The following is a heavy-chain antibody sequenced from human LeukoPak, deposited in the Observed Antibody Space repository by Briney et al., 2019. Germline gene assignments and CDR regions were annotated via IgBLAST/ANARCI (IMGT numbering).Heavy chain of an antibody. CDR1: FTFSNYG. J-gene: IGHJ6*02. CDR3: AKAPVYYYGMDV. V-gene: IGHV3-30*18. Sequence: GGSLRLSCGFTFSNYGMHWVRQAPGKGLEWVAVISYDGNNKYYADSVKGRFTTSRDNSKNTLYLQINSLRAEDTAVYYCAKAPVYYYGMDVWGQGTTVTVSS. CDR2: ISYDGNNK.